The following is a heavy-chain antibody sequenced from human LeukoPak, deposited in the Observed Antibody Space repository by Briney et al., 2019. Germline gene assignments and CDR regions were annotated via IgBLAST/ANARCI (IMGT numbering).Heavy chain of an antibody. Sequence: LSLTCTVSGGSISSGGYYWSWIRQHPGKGLEYVSAISDSGGITYYADSVKGRFTISRDNSKNTLHLQMSSLRAEDTAVYYCVKATTGTTKGWFDPWGQGTLVTVSS. J-gene: IGHJ5*02. CDR1: GGSISSGG. CDR3: VKATTGTTKGWFDP. CDR2: ISDSGGIT. D-gene: IGHD1-1*01. V-gene: IGHV3-64D*06.